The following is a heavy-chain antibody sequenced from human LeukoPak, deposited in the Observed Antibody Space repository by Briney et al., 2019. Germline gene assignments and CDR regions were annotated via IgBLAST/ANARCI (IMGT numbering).Heavy chain of an antibody. CDR3: ARRVGYYDSSGYYFPAEYFQH. D-gene: IGHD3-22*01. CDR2: IIPIFGTA. V-gene: IGHV1-69*13. CDR1: GGTFSSYA. J-gene: IGHJ1*01. Sequence: SVKVSCKASGGTFSSYAISWVRQAPGQELEWMGGIIPIFGTANYAQKFQGRVTITADESTSTAYMELSSLRSEDTAVYYCARRVGYYDSSGYYFPAEYFQHWGQGTLVTVSS.